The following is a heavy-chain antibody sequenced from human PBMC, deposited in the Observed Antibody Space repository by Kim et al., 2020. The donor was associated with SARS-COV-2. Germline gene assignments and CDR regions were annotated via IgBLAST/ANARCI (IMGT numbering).Heavy chain of an antibody. D-gene: IGHD6-13*01. Sequence: ANHAQKFQGRVTITADKSTSTAYMELSSLRSEDTAVYYCARMEQLDAFDIWGQGTMVTVSS. CDR3: ARMEQLDAFDI. J-gene: IGHJ3*02. V-gene: IGHV1-69*02. CDR2: A.